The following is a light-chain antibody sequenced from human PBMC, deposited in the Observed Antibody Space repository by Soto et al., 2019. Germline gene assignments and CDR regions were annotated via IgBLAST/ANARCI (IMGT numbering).Light chain of an antibody. J-gene: IGKJ1*01. CDR1: QSIRTW. V-gene: IGKV1-5*01. CDR3: QQYNSDLWT. CDR2: DAS. Sequence: DIQMSQSPSTLSASVGDRVTITCRASQSIRTWLAWFQQKPGKAPKLLISDASSLESGVPSRFSGRGTRTEFTLTISSLQPDDFATYYCQQYNSDLWTFGQGTKIEI.